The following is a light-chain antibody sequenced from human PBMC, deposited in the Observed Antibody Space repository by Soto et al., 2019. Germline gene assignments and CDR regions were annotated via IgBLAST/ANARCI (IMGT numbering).Light chain of an antibody. CDR1: QDITNF. CDR3: QQYDLLPWT. J-gene: IGKJ1*01. Sequence: DVQLTQSPSSLSASVGDKVTITCQASQDITNFLNWYQQKTGKAPKLLIYAAYNLKTGLPSRFSGGGSGTDFTFTISSLQPEDVATYFCQQYDLLPWTFGQGTLVEVK. CDR2: AAY. V-gene: IGKV1-33*01.